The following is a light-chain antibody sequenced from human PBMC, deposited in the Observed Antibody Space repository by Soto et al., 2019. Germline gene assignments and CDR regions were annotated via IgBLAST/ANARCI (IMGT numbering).Light chain of an antibody. CDR2: KAS. Sequence: DIQMTQSPSTLSASVGDRVTITCRASQSISTWLAWYQQKPGTAPKLLIYKASTLESGVPSRFSDRRSGTEFTLTVSSLQPDVFATYYCQQYNDSFPSTFGQGTKLEIK. CDR3: QQYNDSFPST. V-gene: IGKV1-5*03. J-gene: IGKJ2*01. CDR1: QSISTW.